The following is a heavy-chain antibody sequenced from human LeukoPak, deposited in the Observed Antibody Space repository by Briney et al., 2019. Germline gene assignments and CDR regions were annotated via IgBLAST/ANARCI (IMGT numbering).Heavy chain of an antibody. CDR3: AGSSSGWFDVFDY. CDR1: GYSISSGYY. J-gene: IGHJ4*02. Sequence: SETLSLTCTVSGYSISSGYYWGWIRQPPGKGLEWIGSIYHSGSTYYNPSLKSRVTISVDTSKNQFSLKLSSVTAADTAVYYCAGSSSGWFDVFDYWGQGTLVTASS. D-gene: IGHD6-19*01. CDR2: IYHSGST. V-gene: IGHV4-38-2*02.